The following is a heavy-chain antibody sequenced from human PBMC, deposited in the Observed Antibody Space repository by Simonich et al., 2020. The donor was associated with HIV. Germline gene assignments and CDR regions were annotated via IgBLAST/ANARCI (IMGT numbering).Heavy chain of an antibody. Sequence: VQLVESGGGLVKPGGSLRLSCAASGFTFSSYTMNWVRQAPGKGLEWVSSINSSSSYISYADAVKGRVTISRDNAKNSLYLEMNSLRAEDTAVYYCARDGRKGSSTSCSDYWGQGTLVTVSS. V-gene: IGHV3-21*01. CDR3: ARDGRKGSSTSCSDY. CDR2: INSSSSYI. J-gene: IGHJ4*02. D-gene: IGHD2-2*01. CDR1: GFTFSSYT.